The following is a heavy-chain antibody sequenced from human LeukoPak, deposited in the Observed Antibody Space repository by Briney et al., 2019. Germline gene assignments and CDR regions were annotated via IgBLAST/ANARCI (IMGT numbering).Heavy chain of an antibody. V-gene: IGHV4-59*01. CDR3: ARDWYGSGSYFDA. Sequence: NPSETLPLTCAVSGDSISSYYWSWIRQPPGKGLEWIGYIYYSGSTNYNPSLKSRVTISVDTSKNQFSLKLSSVSAADTAVYYCARDWYGSGSYFDAWGQGTLVTVSS. J-gene: IGHJ4*02. CDR2: IYYSGST. D-gene: IGHD3-10*01. CDR1: GDSISSYY.